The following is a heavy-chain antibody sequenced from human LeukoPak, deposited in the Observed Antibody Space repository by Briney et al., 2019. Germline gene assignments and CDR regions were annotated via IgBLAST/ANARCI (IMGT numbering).Heavy chain of an antibody. V-gene: IGHV3-21*01. J-gene: IGHJ4*02. Sequence: GGSLRLSCAASGFTFSSYTMNWVRQAPGKGLEWVSSISSSSSHIYYADSMKGRFTISRDNAKNSLYLQMNSLRAEDTAVYYCARDRGDGQQLFDYWGQGTLVTVSS. D-gene: IGHD6-13*01. CDR3: ARDRGDGQQLFDY. CDR1: GFTFSSYT. CDR2: ISSSSSHI.